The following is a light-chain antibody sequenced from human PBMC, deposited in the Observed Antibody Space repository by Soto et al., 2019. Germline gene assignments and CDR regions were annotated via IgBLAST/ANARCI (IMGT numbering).Light chain of an antibody. CDR1: SSNIGADYD. CDR2: DNN. Sequence: QAVVTQPPSVSGAPGQRITISCTGSSSNIGADYDVHWYQLLPGAAPKLLISDNNNRPSGVPDRFSGSKSGTSASLVITGLQPEDEADYYCQSYDNSLGGHVVFGGGTQLTVL. V-gene: IGLV1-40*01. CDR3: QSYDNSLGGHVV. J-gene: IGLJ7*01.